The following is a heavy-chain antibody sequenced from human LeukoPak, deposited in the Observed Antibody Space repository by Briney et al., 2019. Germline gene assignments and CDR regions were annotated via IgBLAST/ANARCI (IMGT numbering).Heavy chain of an antibody. CDR3: ARVRYFDWLSDY. CDR1: GFTFSSYW. J-gene: IGHJ4*02. D-gene: IGHD3-9*01. CDR2: IKQDGSEK. Sequence: GGSLRLSCVASGFTFSSYWMSWVRQAPGKGLEWVANIKQDGSEKYYVDSVKGRFTISRDNAKNSLYLQMNSLRAEDTAVYYCARVRYFDWLSDYWGQGTLVTVSS. V-gene: IGHV3-7*03.